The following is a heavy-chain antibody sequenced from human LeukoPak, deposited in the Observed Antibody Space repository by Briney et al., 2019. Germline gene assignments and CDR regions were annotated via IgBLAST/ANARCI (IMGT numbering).Heavy chain of an antibody. V-gene: IGHV3-66*01. CDR1: GLTVSSNY. J-gene: IGHJ4*02. CDR3: ARDPLGSGWYFDY. Sequence: GGSLRLSCAASGLTVSSNYMNWVRQAPGKGLEWVSVIYGGGSAYYADSVKGRFTISRDSSKNTLYLQMNSLRAEDTAVYYCARDPLGSGWYFDYWGQGTLVTVSS. D-gene: IGHD6-19*01. CDR2: IYGGGSA.